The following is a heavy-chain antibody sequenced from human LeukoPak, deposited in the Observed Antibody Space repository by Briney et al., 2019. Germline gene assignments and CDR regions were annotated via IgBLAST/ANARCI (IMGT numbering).Heavy chain of an antibody. V-gene: IGHV3-53*01. D-gene: IGHD2-15*01. CDR3: ATNYGSGTGAFDI. CDR2: IYSGGRA. CDR1: GFTVSSNY. Sequence: GGSLRLSCAASGFTVSSNYMSWVRQAPGKGLEWVSVIYSGGRAYYTDSVKGRFTISRDNSKNTLYLQMNSLRVEDTAVYYCATNYGSGTGAFDIWGQGTMVTVSS. J-gene: IGHJ3*02.